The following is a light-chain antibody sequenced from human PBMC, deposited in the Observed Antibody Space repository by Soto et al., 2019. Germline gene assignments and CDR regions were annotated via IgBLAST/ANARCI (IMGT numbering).Light chain of an antibody. CDR3: QQLNGSPWT. V-gene: IGKV1-9*01. CDR1: PAIASF. Sequence: IQLTQSPSSLSASVGDRVTITCRASPAIASFLAWYQQKPGTDPKLLIYGASTLQSGVPSRFSGSRSETDYTLTIASLQPEDFATSYCQQLNGSPWTFGQGTKVEIK. CDR2: GAS. J-gene: IGKJ1*01.